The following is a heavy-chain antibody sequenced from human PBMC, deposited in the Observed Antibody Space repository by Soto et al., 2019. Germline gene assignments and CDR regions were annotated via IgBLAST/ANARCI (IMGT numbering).Heavy chain of an antibody. D-gene: IGHD3-22*01. CDR1: GYPFTSYG. J-gene: IGHJ3*01. V-gene: IGHV1-18*03. Sequence: SVKVSCKASGYPFTSYGISWVRQAPGQGLEWMGWISAYNGNTNYAQKLQGRVTMTTDTSTSTAYMELRSLRSDDMAVHYCARDHRPNYYYSCRYPLFRGAFDVSGNGTMVTVSS. CDR3: ARDHRPNYYYSCRYPLFRGAFDV. CDR2: ISAYNGNT.